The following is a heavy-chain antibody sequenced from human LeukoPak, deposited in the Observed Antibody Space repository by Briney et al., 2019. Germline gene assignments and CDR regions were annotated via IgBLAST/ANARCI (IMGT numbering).Heavy chain of an antibody. D-gene: IGHD2-21*02. Sequence: GGSLRLSCAASGFTFSSYWMSWVRQAPGKGLEWVANIKQDGSEKYYVDSVKGRFTISRDNAKNSLYLQMNSLRAEDTAVYYCAREGRIVVVTAIDYWGLGTLVTVSS. CDR3: AREGRIVVVTAIDY. J-gene: IGHJ4*02. V-gene: IGHV3-7*04. CDR1: GFTFSSYW. CDR2: IKQDGSEK.